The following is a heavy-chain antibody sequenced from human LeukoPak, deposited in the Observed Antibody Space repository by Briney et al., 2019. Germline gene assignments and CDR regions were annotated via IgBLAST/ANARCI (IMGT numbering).Heavy chain of an antibody. Sequence: SETLSLTCAVYGGSFSGYYWSWIRQPPGKGLEWIGEINHSGSTNYNPSLKSRVTISVDTSKNQFSLKLSSVTAADTAVYYCARGLRQVSYIWYYDSSGSKYFDYWGQGTLVTVSS. J-gene: IGHJ4*02. CDR3: ARGLRQVSYIWYYDSSGSKYFDY. CDR1: GGSFSGYY. V-gene: IGHV4-34*01. D-gene: IGHD3-22*01. CDR2: INHSGST.